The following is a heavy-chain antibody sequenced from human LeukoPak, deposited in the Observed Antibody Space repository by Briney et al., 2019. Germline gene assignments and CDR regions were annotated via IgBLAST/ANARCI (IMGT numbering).Heavy chain of an antibody. CDR1: GYTFTAYY. V-gene: IGHV1-2*02. Sequence: PVASVKVFCKASGYTFTAYYIHWVRQAPGQGLEWMGWINPNSGGTVYAQNFQGRLSMTRDTSITTVYMELNRLRSDDTAVYYCARDPSTVTYYDYWGQGTLVTVSS. CDR2: INPNSGGT. CDR3: ARDPSTVTYYDY. J-gene: IGHJ4*02. D-gene: IGHD4-17*01.